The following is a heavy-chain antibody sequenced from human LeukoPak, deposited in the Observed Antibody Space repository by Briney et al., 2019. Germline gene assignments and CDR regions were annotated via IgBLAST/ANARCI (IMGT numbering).Heavy chain of an antibody. V-gene: IGHV3-30*04. CDR2: ISYDGSNK. J-gene: IGHJ4*02. CDR1: GFTFSNYA. Sequence: GGSLRLSCAASGFTFSNYAMHWVRQAPGKGLEWVASISYDGSNKYYADSVKGRFTISRDNAKDSLYLPMNSRRAEDTALYYFPKGLSLRYQSSYYFDYWGQGTLVTVPS. D-gene: IGHD2-2*01. CDR3: PKGLSLRYQSSYYFDY.